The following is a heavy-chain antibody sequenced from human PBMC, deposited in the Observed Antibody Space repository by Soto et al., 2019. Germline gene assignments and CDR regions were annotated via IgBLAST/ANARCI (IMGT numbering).Heavy chain of an antibody. CDR2: TYYRSKWYN. CDR3: ARDLSVATIGNWDGTDV. D-gene: IGHD5-12*01. Sequence: SQTLSLTCAISGDSVSSNSAAWNWIRQSPSRGLEWLGRTYYRSKWYNDYAVSVKSRITINPDTSKNQFSLQLNSVTPEDTAVYYCARDLSVATIGNWDGTDVWGQGTTVTVSS. J-gene: IGHJ6*02. CDR1: GDSVSSNSAA. V-gene: IGHV6-1*01.